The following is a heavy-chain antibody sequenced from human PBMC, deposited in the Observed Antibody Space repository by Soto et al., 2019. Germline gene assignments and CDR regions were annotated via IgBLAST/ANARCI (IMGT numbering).Heavy chain of an antibody. J-gene: IGHJ4*02. D-gene: IGHD6-6*01. Sequence: QVQLVQSGAEVKKPGASVKVSCKASGYTFTSYAMHWVRQAPGQRLEWMGWINAGNGNTKYSQKFQGRVTITRDTAARTAYMELSSLRSEDTAVYYCARASDSSSSVGYWGQGTLVTVSS. CDR2: INAGNGNT. V-gene: IGHV1-3*01. CDR3: ARASDSSSSVGY. CDR1: GYTFTSYA.